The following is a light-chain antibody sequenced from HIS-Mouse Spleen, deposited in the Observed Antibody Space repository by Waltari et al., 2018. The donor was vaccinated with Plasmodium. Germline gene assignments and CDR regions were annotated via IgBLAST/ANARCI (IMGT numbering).Light chain of an antibody. V-gene: IGKV1-8*01. CDR3: QQYYSYPYT. CDR1: QGISSY. Sequence: AIRMTQSPSSFPASTGDRVDITCRASQGISSYLAWYQQKPGKAPKLLIYAASTLQSGVPSRFSGSGSGTDFTLTISCLQSEDFATYYCQQYYSYPYTFGQGTKLEIK. J-gene: IGKJ2*01. CDR2: AAS.